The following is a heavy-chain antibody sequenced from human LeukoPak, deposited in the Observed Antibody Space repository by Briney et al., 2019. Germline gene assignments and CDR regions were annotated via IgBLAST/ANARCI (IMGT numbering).Heavy chain of an antibody. CDR2: INSDGSNT. Sequence: GGSLRLSCAASGFSVSTNWMHWVRQAPGKGLVWVSRINSDGSNTNYANSVRGRFTNSRDNAKNTVYLQMNSLRAEDTAVYYCARGDFDYWGQGTLVTVSS. J-gene: IGHJ4*02. V-gene: IGHV3-74*01. CDR1: GFSVSTNW. CDR3: ARGDFDY.